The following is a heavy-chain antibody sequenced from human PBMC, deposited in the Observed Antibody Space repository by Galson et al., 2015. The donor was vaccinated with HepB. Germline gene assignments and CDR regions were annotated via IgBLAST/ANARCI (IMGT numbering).Heavy chain of an antibody. D-gene: IGHD6-19*01. J-gene: IGHJ6*02. Sequence: SVKVSCKASGYTFTSYGISWVRRAPGQGLEWMGWISAYNGNTNYAQKLQGRVTMTTDTSTSTAYMELRSLRSGDTAVYYCARDKPGIAMAGPVPSDGMDVWGQGTTVTVSS. CDR3: ARDKPGIAMAGPVPSDGMDV. V-gene: IGHV1-18*01. CDR1: GYTFTSYG. CDR2: ISAYNGNT.